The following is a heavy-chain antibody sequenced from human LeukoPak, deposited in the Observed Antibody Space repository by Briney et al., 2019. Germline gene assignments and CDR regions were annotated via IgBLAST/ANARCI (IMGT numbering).Heavy chain of an antibody. CDR2: ISSTSRHK. CDR1: GFTFSSYS. D-gene: IGHD4-17*01. V-gene: IGHV3-21*01. J-gene: IGHJ1*01. Sequence: GGSLRLSCAASGFTFSSYSMNWVRRAPGKGLEWVPSISSTSRHKYYADSVKGRFTISRDNAKNSLFLQMNSLRAEDTAVYYCVRDMTTVTTCYLQYWGQATLVTVSS. CDR3: VRDMTTVTTCYLQY.